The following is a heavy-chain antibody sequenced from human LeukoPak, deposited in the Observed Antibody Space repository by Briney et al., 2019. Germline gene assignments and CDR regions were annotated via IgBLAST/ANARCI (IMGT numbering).Heavy chain of an antibody. CDR1: GFTFSSYA. CDR3: AKDSKIPQQPPDD. V-gene: IGHV3-23*01. J-gene: IGHJ4*02. D-gene: IGHD6-13*01. CDR2: ISGSGGST. Sequence: GGSLRPSCAASGFTFSSYAMRWVRQAPGQGLEWVSAISGSGGSTYYADPVKGRFTISREHSKNTLYLQMNRLRAEDTAIYYCAKDSKIPQQPPDDWGEGTLVTVS.